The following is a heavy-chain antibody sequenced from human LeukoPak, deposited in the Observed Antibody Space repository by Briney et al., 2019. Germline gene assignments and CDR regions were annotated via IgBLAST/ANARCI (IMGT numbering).Heavy chain of an antibody. J-gene: IGHJ4*02. Sequence: GSLTLSSAASGLPFSSYAMSCARPAPGQGLEWVSAISGSGGSTYYADSVKGRFTISRDNSKNTLYLQMNSLRAEDTAVYYCAKDLFSKKDYWGQGTLVTVSS. D-gene: IGHD3-9*01. CDR1: GLPFSSYA. V-gene: IGHV3-23*01. CDR2: ISGSGGST. CDR3: AKDLFSKKDY.